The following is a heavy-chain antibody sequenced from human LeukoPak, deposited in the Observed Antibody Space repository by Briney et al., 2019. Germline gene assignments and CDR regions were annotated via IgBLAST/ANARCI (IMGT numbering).Heavy chain of an antibody. V-gene: IGHV4-30-2*01. CDR2: IHHSGST. J-gene: IGHJ4*02. CDR1: GGSISSGGYS. Sequence: PSQTLSLTCAVSGGSISSGGYSWSWIRQPPGKGLEWIGYIHHSGSTYYNPSLKSRVTISVDRSKNQFSLKLSSVTAADTAVYYCARGSSSGYYLRTDPYYFDYWGQGTLVTVSS. D-gene: IGHD3-22*01. CDR3: ARGSSSGYYLRTDPYYFDY.